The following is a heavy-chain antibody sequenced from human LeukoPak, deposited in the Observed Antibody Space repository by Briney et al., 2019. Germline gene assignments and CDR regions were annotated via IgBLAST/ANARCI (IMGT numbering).Heavy chain of an antibody. V-gene: IGHV3-7*01. CDR3: ARDTHYYGSGSPAFDL. CDR1: GFTFGDYA. J-gene: IGHJ3*01. Sequence: GGSLRLSCTASGFTFGDYAMSWVRQAPGKGLEWVANIKQDGSEKFYVDSMKGRFTISRDNAKKSLYLQMNSLRAEDTAVYYCARDTHYYGSGSPAFDLWGRGTMVTVSS. D-gene: IGHD3-10*01. CDR2: IKQDGSEK.